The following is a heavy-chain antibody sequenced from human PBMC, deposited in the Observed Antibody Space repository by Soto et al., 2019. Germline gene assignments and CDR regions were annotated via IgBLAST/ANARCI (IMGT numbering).Heavy chain of an antibody. J-gene: IGHJ4*02. CDR3: ASVLDY. V-gene: IGHV3-30*03. CDR2: ISYDGSNE. Sequence: QVLWVESGGGVVQPGESLRLFCAASGFDFSSFAMQWVRQAPGKGLEWVTTISYDGSNEYYGDSVKGRFTISRDNSKNTLHLQMNSLRIDDTGIYYCASVLDYWGQGTLVTVSS. CDR1: GFDFSSFA.